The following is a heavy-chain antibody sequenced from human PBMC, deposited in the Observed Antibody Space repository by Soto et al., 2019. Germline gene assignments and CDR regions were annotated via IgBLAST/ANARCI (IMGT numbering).Heavy chain of an antibody. D-gene: IGHD5-18*01. CDR3: AIHGRTALGPNYFDY. Sequence: VASVKVSCKASGYTFTSYGISWVRQAPGQGLEWMGWISAYNGNTNYAQKLQGRVTMTTDTSTSTAYIELRSLRSDDTAVYYCAIHGRTALGPNYFDYWGQGTLVTVSS. V-gene: IGHV1-18*01. CDR1: GYTFTSYG. J-gene: IGHJ4*02. CDR2: ISAYNGNT.